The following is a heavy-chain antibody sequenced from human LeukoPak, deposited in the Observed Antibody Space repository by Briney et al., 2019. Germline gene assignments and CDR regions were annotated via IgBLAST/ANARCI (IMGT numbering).Heavy chain of an antibody. D-gene: IGHD2-21*02. J-gene: IGHJ4*02. CDR2: ISGSGGGT. CDR1: GFTFSNYA. Sequence: TGGSLRLSCAASGFTFSNYAMTWVRQAPGKGLEWVSTISGSGGGTYYADSVKGRFTISRDKSRNALYLQMNSLRAEDTAVYYCARGDSVVTAAYWGQGTLVTVSS. V-gene: IGHV3-23*01. CDR3: ARGDSVVTAAY.